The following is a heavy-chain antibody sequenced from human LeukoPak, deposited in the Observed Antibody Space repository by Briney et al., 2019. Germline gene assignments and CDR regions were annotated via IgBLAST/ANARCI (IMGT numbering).Heavy chain of an antibody. CDR1: GFTFSSYG. CDR3: AKADDDSSGYVGAFDI. D-gene: IGHD3-22*01. J-gene: IGHJ3*02. CDR2: IRYDGSNK. V-gene: IGHV3-30*02. Sequence: GGSLRLSCAASGFTFSSYGMHWVRQAPGKGLEWVAFIRYDGSNKYYADSVKGRFTISRDNSKNTLYLQMNRLRAEDTAVYYCAKADDDSSGYVGAFDIWGQGTMVTVSS.